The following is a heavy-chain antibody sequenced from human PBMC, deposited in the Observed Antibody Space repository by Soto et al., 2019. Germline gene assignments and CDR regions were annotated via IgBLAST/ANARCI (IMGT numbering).Heavy chain of an antibody. CDR3: ARDRGSYALDY. V-gene: IGHV1-18*01. J-gene: IGHJ4*02. Sequence: QVQLVQSGAEVKKPGASVKVSCKASGYTFTSYGFTWVRQAPGHGLEWMGWISAYNGNTNYAQKLQGRVTMTTDKSTSTAYMELSSLRSDDTAVYYCARDRGSYALDYWGQGTLVTVSS. CDR1: GYTFTSYG. CDR2: ISAYNGNT. D-gene: IGHD1-26*01.